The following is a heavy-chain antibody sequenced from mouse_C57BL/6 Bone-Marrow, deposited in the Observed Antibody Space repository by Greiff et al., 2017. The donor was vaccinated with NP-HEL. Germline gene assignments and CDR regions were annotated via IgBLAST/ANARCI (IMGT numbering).Heavy chain of an antibody. CDR3: ARLYYGNYVDAY. J-gene: IGHJ3*01. Sequence: QVQLQQSGAELARPGASVKLSCKASGYTFTSYGISWVKQRTGQGLEWIGEIYPRSGNTYYNEKFKGKATLTADKSSSTAYMELRSLTSEDSAVYFCARLYYGNYVDAYWGQGTLVTVSA. CDR1: GYTFTSYG. V-gene: IGHV1-81*01. D-gene: IGHD2-1*01. CDR2: IYPRSGNT.